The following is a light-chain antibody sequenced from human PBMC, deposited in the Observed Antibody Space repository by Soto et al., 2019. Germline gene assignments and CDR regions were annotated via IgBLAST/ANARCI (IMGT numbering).Light chain of an antibody. V-gene: IGLV4-69*01. CDR3: QTWDIGARVV. J-gene: IGLJ2*01. Sequence: QSVLTQSPSASASLGASVKLTCTLSSGHSSYAIAWHQQQPEKGPRYLMKLSSDGSHSKGDGIPDRFSGSSSGAERYLTISTLQSEDEDDYYCQTWDIGARVVFGGGTKLTVL. CDR2: LSSDGSH. CDR1: SGHSSYA.